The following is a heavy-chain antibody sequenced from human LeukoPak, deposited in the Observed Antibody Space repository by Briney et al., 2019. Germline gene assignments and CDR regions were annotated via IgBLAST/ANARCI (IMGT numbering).Heavy chain of an antibody. Sequence: PGGSLRLSCAASGFTFSSYGMHWVRQAPGKGLEWVAVISYDGSNKYYADSVKGRFTISRDNSKNTLYLQMNSLRAEDTAVYYCAKDCYYGSGSYYLDYWGQGTLVTVSS. CDR2: ISYDGSNK. D-gene: IGHD3-10*01. CDR3: AKDCYYGSGSYYLDY. J-gene: IGHJ4*02. CDR1: GFTFSSYG. V-gene: IGHV3-30*18.